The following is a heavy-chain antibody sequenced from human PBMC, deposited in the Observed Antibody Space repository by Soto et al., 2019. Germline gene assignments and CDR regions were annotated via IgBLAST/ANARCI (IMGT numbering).Heavy chain of an antibody. CDR1: GYTFTGYY. CDR3: ARAEYSSSSRLVY. Sequence: QVQLVQSGAEVKKPGASVKVSCKASGYTFTGYYMHWVRQAPGQGLEWMGWINPNSGGTNYAQKFQGWVTMTRDTSISTAYMELSRLRSDDTDVYYCARAEYSSSSRLVYWGQGTLVTVSS. D-gene: IGHD6-6*01. J-gene: IGHJ4*02. V-gene: IGHV1-2*04. CDR2: INPNSGGT.